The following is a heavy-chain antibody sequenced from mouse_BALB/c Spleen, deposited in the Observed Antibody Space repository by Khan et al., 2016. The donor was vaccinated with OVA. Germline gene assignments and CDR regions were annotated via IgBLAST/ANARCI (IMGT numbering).Heavy chain of an antibody. CDR2: INPSNNYT. J-gene: IGHJ3*01. D-gene: IGHD2-12*01. V-gene: IGHV1-4*01. CDR1: GYTFTSYS. CDR3: VREGANDSYDGWFAY. Sequence: QVQLQQSGAELARPGASVKMSCKASGYTFTSYSIHWVRQRPGQALEWIGQINPSNNYTNYNQKFKDKATLIVDKSSSTAYMQLSSLTSEDSTVFYRVREGANDSYDGWFAYWGQGTLITVSA.